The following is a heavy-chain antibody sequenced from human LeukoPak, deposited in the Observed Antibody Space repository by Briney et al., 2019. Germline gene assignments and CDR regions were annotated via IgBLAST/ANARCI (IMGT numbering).Heavy chain of an antibody. CDR2: IYYSGST. D-gene: IGHD4-23*01. CDR3: ARASYGGSFDY. V-gene: IGHV4-59*01. CDR1: GGSFSGYY. Sequence: PSETLSLTCAVYGGSFSGYYWSWIRQPPGKGLEWIGYIYYSGSTNYNPSLKSRVTISVDTSKNQFSLKLSSVTAADTAVYYCARASYGGSFDYWGQGTLVTVSS. J-gene: IGHJ4*02.